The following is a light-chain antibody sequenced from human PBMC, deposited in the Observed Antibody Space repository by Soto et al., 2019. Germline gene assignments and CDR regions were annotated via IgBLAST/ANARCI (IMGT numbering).Light chain of an antibody. Sequence: DIQMTQSPSSLSASVGDRVTITCQASQDISNYLNWYQQKPGKAPKLLIYDASNLETGVPSRFSGSGSGTDFTFTISSLQPEDIPTYYCQQYDNLLALTFGGGTKVEIK. CDR3: QQYDNLLALT. CDR1: QDISNY. V-gene: IGKV1-33*01. J-gene: IGKJ4*01. CDR2: DAS.